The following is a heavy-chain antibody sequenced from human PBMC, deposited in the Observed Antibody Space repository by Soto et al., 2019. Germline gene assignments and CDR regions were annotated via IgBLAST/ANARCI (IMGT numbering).Heavy chain of an antibody. V-gene: IGHV4-4*02. CDR3: ARVWIAAAGSPRIDY. Sequence: QVQLQESGPGLVKTSGTQSLTCAVAGGTISRSNWWSWVRQPPGKGLEWIGEIYHSGSTNYNPSLKSRVTISVDKSKNQFSLKLSSVTAADTAVYYCARVWIAAAGSPRIDYWGQGTLVTVSS. J-gene: IGHJ4*02. CDR1: GGTISRSNW. CDR2: IYHSGST. D-gene: IGHD6-13*01.